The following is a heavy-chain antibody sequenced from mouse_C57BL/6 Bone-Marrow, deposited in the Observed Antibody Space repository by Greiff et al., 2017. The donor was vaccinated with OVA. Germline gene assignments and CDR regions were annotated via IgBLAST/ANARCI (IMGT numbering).Heavy chain of an antibody. Sequence: VKLMESGAELVRPGASVTLSCKASGYTFTDYEMHWVKQTPVHGLEWIGAIDPETGGTAYNQKFKGKAILTADKSSSTAYMELRSLTSEDSAVYYCTRHLLFDYWGQGTTLTVSS. CDR2: IDPETGGT. D-gene: IGHD2-1*01. J-gene: IGHJ2*01. V-gene: IGHV1-15*01. CDR1: GYTFTDYE. CDR3: TRHLLFDY.